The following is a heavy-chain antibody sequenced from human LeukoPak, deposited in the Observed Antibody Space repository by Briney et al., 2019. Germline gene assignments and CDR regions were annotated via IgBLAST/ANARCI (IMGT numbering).Heavy chain of an antibody. CDR1: GLTFTTYC. Sequence: GGTLRLSCEASGLTFTTYCMHWVRQAPGKGLVWVLHINSDGSITSYADSVKGRFTISRDNAKNTLYLQMNSLRAEDTAVYYCARDAVDTANAVWGQGTTVTVSS. CDR2: INSDGSIT. D-gene: IGHD5-18*01. J-gene: IGHJ6*02. CDR3: ARDAVDTANAV. V-gene: IGHV3-74*01.